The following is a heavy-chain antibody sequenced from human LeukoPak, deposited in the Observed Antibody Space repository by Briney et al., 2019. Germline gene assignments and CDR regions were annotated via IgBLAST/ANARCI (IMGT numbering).Heavy chain of an antibody. CDR3: AREGGYYYDSSGYYIDY. V-gene: IGHV1-8*01. D-gene: IGHD3-22*01. CDR1: GYTLTSYD. J-gene: IGHJ4*02. Sequence: ASVKVSCKASGYTLTSYDINWVRQAIGQGLEWMGWMNPNSGNTGYAQKFQGRVTMTRNTSISTAYMELSSLRSEDTAVYYCAREGGYYYDSSGYYIDYWGQGTLVTVSS. CDR2: MNPNSGNT.